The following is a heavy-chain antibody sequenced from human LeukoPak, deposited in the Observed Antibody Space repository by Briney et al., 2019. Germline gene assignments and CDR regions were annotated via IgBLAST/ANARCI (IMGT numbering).Heavy chain of an antibody. Sequence: GGSLRLSCAASGFTFSSYAMHWVRQAPGKGLEWVAVISYDGSNKYYADSVKGRFTISRDNSKNTLYLQMNSLRAEDTAVYYCARAPALYSYGRPTPFDYWGQGTLVTVSS. D-gene: IGHD5-18*01. V-gene: IGHV3-30-3*01. CDR3: ARAPALYSYGRPTPFDY. CDR1: GFTFSSYA. J-gene: IGHJ4*02. CDR2: ISYDGSNK.